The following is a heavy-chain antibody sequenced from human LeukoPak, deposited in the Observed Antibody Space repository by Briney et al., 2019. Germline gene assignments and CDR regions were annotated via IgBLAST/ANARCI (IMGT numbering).Heavy chain of an antibody. Sequence: ASVKVSCKTSGYTFNDYYLHWVRQAPGQGLEWMGWINPNSGRTNHAPKFQGRVTLTTDTSISTVYMELSSLISGDTALYYCARDSSDILTGYYHFWGQGTLVTVSS. J-gene: IGHJ4*02. V-gene: IGHV1-2*02. CDR1: GYTFNDYY. CDR2: INPNSGRT. D-gene: IGHD3-9*01. CDR3: ARDSSDILTGYYHF.